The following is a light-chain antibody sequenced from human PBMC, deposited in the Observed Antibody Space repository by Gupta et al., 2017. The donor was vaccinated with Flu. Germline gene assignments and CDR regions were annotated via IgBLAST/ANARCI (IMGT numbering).Light chain of an antibody. CDR3: SSYTTTNNVVV. CDR2: EVS. J-gene: IGLJ3*02. CDR1: SSDVGGYDY. Sequence: QSALTQPASVSGSPGQSIAISCTGTSSDVGGYDYVSWYQQHPGKAPELMIFEVSRRPSRISARFSGSKSGTTASLTISGLLAEDEAYYYCSSYTTTNNVVVFGGGTKLTVL. V-gene: IGLV2-14*01.